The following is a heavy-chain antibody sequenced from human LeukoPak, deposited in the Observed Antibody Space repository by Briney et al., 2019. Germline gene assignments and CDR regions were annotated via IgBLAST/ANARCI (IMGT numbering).Heavy chain of an antibody. CDR2: INPSGGST. Sequence: ASVKVSCKASGYTFTSYYMHWVRQAPGQGLEWMGIINPSGGSTSYAQKFQGRVTMTRDMSTSTDYMELSSLRSEDTAVYYCARDNSVEDAAWWFDPWGQGTLVTVSS. CDR1: GYTFTSYY. J-gene: IGHJ5*02. D-gene: IGHD2-15*01. V-gene: IGHV1-46*01. CDR3: ARDNSVEDAAWWFDP.